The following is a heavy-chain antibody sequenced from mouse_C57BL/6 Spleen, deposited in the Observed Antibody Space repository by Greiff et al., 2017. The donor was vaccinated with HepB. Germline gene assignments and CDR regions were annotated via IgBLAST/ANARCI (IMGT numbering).Heavy chain of an antibody. CDR1: GFSFNTYA. D-gene: IGHD2-4*01. Sequence: EVKVEESGGGLVQPKGSLKLSCAASGFSFNTYAMNWVRQAPGKGLEWVARIRSKSNNYATYYADSVKDRFTISRDDSESMLYLQMNNLKTEDTAMYYCVRRRDYDEDYYAMDYWGQGTSVTVSS. J-gene: IGHJ4*01. CDR2: IRSKSNNYAT. V-gene: IGHV10-1*01. CDR3: VRRRDYDEDYYAMDY.